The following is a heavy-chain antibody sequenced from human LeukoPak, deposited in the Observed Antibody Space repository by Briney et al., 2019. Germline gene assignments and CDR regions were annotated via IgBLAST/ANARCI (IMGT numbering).Heavy chain of an antibody. J-gene: IGHJ5*02. CDR1: GFSFSNYA. V-gene: IGHV3-23*01. CDR3: AKEKWEGPENWFDP. Sequence: GGSLRLSCAASGFSFSNYAMSWVRQAPGKGLEWVSAISKRSKSGDSTYYADSVKGRFTISRDNSKNTLYQQMNSLRVEDTAVYYCAKEKWEGPENWFDPWGERTLVTVSS. D-gene: IGHD1-26*01. CDR2: ISKRSKSGDST.